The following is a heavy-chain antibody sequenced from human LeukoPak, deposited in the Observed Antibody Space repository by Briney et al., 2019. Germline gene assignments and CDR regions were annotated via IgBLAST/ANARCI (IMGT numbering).Heavy chain of an antibody. J-gene: IGHJ4*02. D-gene: IGHD3-10*01. Sequence: GASVKVSCKASEGIFSSYAVNCVRQAPGQGPEWRGGITPVFGATNYAQKFQGRVTITADESTTTVYMDVSSLTSDDTALYYCAGCPVLRGVRFPCVLDYWGQGTLVTVSS. V-gene: IGHV1-69*13. CDR1: EGIFSSYA. CDR2: ITPVFGAT. CDR3: AGCPVLRGVRFPCVLDY.